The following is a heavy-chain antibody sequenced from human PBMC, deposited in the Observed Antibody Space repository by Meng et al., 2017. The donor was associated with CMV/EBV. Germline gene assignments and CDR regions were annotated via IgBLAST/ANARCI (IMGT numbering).Heavy chain of an antibody. CDR1: GGSFRGYD. V-gene: IGHV4-34*01. D-gene: IGHD1-26*01. J-gene: IGHJ4*02. CDR2: INHSVST. Sequence: QVQLHQWGAILLKPSETLALTCDVNGGSFRGYDWSWIRQPPGKGLEGIGEINHSVSTNYNPSLKSRVTISVDTSKNQFSLKLSSVTAADTAVYYCARGVGATGKADYWGQGTLVTVSS. CDR3: ARGVGATGKADY.